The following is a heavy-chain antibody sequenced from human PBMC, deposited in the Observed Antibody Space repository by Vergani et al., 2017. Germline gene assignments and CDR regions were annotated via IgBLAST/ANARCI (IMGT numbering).Heavy chain of an antibody. V-gene: IGHV1-3*01. J-gene: IGHJ3*02. CDR3: ARVFISPTLLNWNYQFAFDI. D-gene: IGHD1-7*01. CDR2: INAGTGNT. CDR1: GYTFTSYA. Sequence: QVQLVQSGAEVKKPGASVKVSCKASGYTFTSYAMHWVRQAPGQRLEWMGWINAGTGNTKDSQKFQGRVTITRDTSASTAYMKLRSLRSEDPAVYYCARVFISPTLLNWNYQFAFDIWGQGTMVTVSS.